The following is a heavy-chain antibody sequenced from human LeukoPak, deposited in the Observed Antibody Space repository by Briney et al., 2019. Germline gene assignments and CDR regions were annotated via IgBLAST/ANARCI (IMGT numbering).Heavy chain of an antibody. CDR2: FDPEDGET. V-gene: IGHV1-24*01. CDR1: GYTLTELS. Sequence: ASVKVSCKFSGYTLTELSMHWVRQAPGKGLEWMGGFDPEDGETIYAQKFQGRVTMTRDTSTSTVYMELSSLRSEDTAVYYCARGGLRYFDWLLSFYYWGQGTLVTVSS. D-gene: IGHD3-9*01. J-gene: IGHJ4*02. CDR3: ARGGLRYFDWLLSFYY.